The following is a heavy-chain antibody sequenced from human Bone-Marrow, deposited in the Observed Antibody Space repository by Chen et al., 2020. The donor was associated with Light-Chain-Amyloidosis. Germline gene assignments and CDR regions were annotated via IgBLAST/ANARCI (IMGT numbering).Heavy chain of an antibody. J-gene: IGHJ5*02. V-gene: IGHV5-51*01. CDR3: LRRTYYGYDDH. CDR1: GYTFPNYW. Sequence: EVQLEQSGPEVKKPGESLKISCKGSGYTFPNYWIGWVRQMPGKGLEWMGVIFPADSDTKYSPSFEGQVTISADKSNNTAYLQWSSLSASDTAMYYCLRRTYYGYDDHWGQGTLVTVSP. D-gene: IGHD5-12*01. CDR2: IFPADSDT.